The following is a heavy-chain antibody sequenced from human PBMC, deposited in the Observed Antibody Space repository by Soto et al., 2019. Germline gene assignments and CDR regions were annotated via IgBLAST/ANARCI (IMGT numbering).Heavy chain of an antibody. V-gene: IGHV1-8*01. D-gene: IGHD3-22*01. Sequence: ASVKVSCKASGYTFTSYDINWVRQATGQGLEWMGGMNPNSGNTGYAQKFQGRVTMSGDDSISTAYMELSSLRSEDTAVYYCATRTGGYLKVWGQGTLVTVSS. CDR2: MNPNSGNT. CDR1: GYTFTSYD. J-gene: IGHJ4*02. CDR3: ATRTGGYLKV.